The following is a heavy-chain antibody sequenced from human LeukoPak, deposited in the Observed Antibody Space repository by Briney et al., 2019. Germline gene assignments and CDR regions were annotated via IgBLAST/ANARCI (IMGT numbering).Heavy chain of an antibody. CDR1: ESTFSRYG. CDR2: ISYDGSNK. V-gene: IGHV3-30*18. D-gene: IGHD3-22*01. CDR3: AKDMVEGTGYYYPTPFDY. J-gene: IGHJ4*02. Sequence: HTGRSLRLSCAASESTFSRYGMHWVRRAPGKGLEWVAVISYDGSNKYYADSVKGRFTISRDNSKNTLYLQMNSLRAEDTAVYYCAKDMVEGTGYYYPTPFDYWGQGTLVTVSS.